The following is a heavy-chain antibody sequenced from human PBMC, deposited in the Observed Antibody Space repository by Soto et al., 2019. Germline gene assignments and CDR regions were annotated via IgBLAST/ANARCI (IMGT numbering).Heavy chain of an antibody. D-gene: IGHD1-26*01. J-gene: IGHJ4*02. CDR3: AKDKGIVGATPHY. Sequence: QVQLVESGGGVVQPGRSLRLSCAASGLTFSSYGMHWVRQAPGKGLEWVAVISYDGCNKYYADSVKGRFTISRDNSKNTLYLQMNSLRAEDTAVYYCAKDKGIVGATPHYWGQGTLVTVSS. CDR2: ISYDGCNK. CDR1: GLTFSSYG. V-gene: IGHV3-30*18.